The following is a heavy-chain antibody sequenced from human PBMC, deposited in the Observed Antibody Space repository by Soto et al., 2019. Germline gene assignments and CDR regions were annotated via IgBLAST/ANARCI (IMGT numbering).Heavy chain of an antibody. CDR3: ARHKKRWFGELDWFDP. J-gene: IGHJ5*02. V-gene: IGHV4-39*01. CDR1: GGSISRSSYY. Sequence: SEALSVTCTVSGGSISRSSYYWGWIRQPPGKGLEWIGSIYYSGSTYYNPSLKSRVTISVDTSKNQFSLKLSSVTAADTAVYYCARHKKRWFGELDWFDPWGQGTLVT. D-gene: IGHD3-10*01. CDR2: IYYSGST.